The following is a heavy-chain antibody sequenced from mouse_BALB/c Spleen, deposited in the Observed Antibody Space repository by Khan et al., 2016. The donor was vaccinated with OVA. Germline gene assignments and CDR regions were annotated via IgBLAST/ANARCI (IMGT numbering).Heavy chain of an antibody. CDR2: IRYDGDS. CDR1: GYSITSGYF. Sequence: EVQLVESGPGLVKSSQSLSLTCSVTGYSITSGYFWNWIRQFPGNNLEWMGYIRYDGDSNYNPSLKNRISITRDTSKNQFFLKLNSVTPEDTATXYCARGGRSGPAWFTYWGQGTLVTVSA. J-gene: IGHJ3*01. D-gene: IGHD3-1*01. V-gene: IGHV3-6*02. CDR3: ARGGRSGPAWFTY.